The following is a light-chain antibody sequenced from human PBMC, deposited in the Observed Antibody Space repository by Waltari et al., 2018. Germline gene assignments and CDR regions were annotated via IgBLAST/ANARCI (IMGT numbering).Light chain of an antibody. CDR2: DVR. CDR1: SKDVGANAY. V-gene: IGLV2-14*03. Sequence: QSALSQPASVSGSPGQSVTISCTGTSKDVGANAYASWYQQHPGRAPKLMIYDVRQRSSGVSNRFSGSRAGNTASLTISGLQTEDEADYYCTAYTTSATLVFGGGTRLTVL. J-gene: IGLJ3*02. CDR3: TAYTTSATLV.